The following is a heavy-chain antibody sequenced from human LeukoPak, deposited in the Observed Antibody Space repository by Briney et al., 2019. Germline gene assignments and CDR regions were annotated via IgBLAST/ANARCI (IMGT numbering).Heavy chain of an antibody. D-gene: IGHD3-10*01. CDR1: GFTLSSCG. CDR2: ITYDGITT. J-gene: IGHJ4*02. CDR3: VKEQSSGNYRTADF. V-gene: IGHV3-30*18. Sequence: GTSLRLSCAASGFTLSSCGMHWIRQAPGKGLEWVAVITYDGITTYFDDSLKGRFTISRDTSKSMLYLQMNSLRPEDTAVYYCVKEQSSGNYRTADFWGQGTLVTVSS.